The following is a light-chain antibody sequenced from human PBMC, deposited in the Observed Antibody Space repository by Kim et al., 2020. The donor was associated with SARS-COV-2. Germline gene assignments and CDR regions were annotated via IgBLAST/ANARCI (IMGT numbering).Light chain of an antibody. V-gene: IGKV3-20*01. CDR2: GGS. CDR1: QSVSSTF. Sequence: LSPGEGATPSCRASQSVSSTFLAWYQQKPGQAPRLLIYGGSSRATGIPDRFSGRGSGTDFTLTISRLQPEDFAVYYCQQYATSITFGQGTRLEIK. CDR3: QQYATSIT. J-gene: IGKJ5*01.